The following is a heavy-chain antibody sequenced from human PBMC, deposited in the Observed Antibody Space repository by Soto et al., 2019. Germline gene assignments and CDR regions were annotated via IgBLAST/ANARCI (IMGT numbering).Heavy chain of an antibody. CDR2: IYYSGST. J-gene: IGHJ6*03. Sequence: SETLSLTCTVSGGSISSYYWSWIRQPPGKGLEWIGYIYYSGSTNYNPSLKSRVTISVDTSKNQFSLKLSSVTAADTAVYYCARATVWWLRSYYYMDAWGKGTTVTVSS. CDR3: ARATVWWLRSYYYMDA. V-gene: IGHV4-59*01. CDR1: GGSISSYY. D-gene: IGHD5-12*01.